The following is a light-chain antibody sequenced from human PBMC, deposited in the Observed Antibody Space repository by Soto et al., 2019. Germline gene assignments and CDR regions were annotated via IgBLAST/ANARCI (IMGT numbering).Light chain of an antibody. Sequence: DIQMTQSPSPLSASVGDSVTITCRTSQHVDRYLSWYQQIPGRAPKLLIYSASSLVSGVPPRFRGSASGTEFTLSISSLQSEDFEVYYCQQYNNWPGTFGQGTKVDIK. CDR3: QQYNNWPGT. V-gene: IGKV1-39*01. CDR2: SAS. CDR1: QHVDRY. J-gene: IGKJ1*01.